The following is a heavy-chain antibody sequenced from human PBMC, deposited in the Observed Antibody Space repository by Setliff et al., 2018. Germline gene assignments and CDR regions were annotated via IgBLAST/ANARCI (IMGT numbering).Heavy chain of an antibody. CDR3: ARVVRGDDPLLNSYYYYMDV. V-gene: IGHV3-7*03. CDR1: GFSLRIFW. D-gene: IGHD5-12*01. J-gene: IGHJ6*03. CDR2: IKQDGSEK. Sequence: GGSLRLSCAASGFSLRIFWMSWVRQTPGRGPEWVATIKQDGSEKFYADSVKGRFTISRDNAQNSLYLQMNSLGVEDTAFYFCARVVRGDDPLLNSYYYYMDVWGKGTTVTVSS.